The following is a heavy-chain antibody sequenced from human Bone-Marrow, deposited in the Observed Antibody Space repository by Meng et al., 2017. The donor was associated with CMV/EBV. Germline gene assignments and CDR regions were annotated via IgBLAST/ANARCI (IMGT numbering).Heavy chain of an antibody. J-gene: IGHJ6*02. V-gene: IGHV3-30-3*01. D-gene: IGHD6-13*01. CDR2: ISYDGSNK. Sequence: GESLKISCAASGFTFSSYAMHWVRQAPGKGLEWVAVISYDGSNKYYADSVKGRFTISRDNSKNTLYLQMNSLSAEDTAVYYCARDRRAAAAFVNYYGMDVWGQGTTVTVSS. CDR1: GFTFSSYA. CDR3: ARDRRAAAAFVNYYGMDV.